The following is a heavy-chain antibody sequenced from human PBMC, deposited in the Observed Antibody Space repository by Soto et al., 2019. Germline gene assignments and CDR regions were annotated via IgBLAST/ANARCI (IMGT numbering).Heavy chain of an antibody. Sequence: PGGSLRLSCAASGFTFSSYSMNWVRQAPGKGLEWVSSISSSSSYIYYADSVKGRFTISRDNAKNSLYLKMNSLRAEDTTVYYCARDLEPYGMDVWGQGTTVTVSS. CDR2: ISSSSSYI. CDR3: ARDLEPYGMDV. CDR1: GFTFSSYS. V-gene: IGHV3-21*01. J-gene: IGHJ6*02.